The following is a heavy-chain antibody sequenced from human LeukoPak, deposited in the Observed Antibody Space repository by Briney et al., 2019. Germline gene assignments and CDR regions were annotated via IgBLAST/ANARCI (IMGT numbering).Heavy chain of an antibody. D-gene: IGHD2-2*01. CDR1: GFIFSTYT. Sequence: GGSLRLSCAASGFIFSTYTMSWVRQAPGKGLEWVSSISSSNDYIYYADSVKGRFTISRDNAKNSLYLQMNSLTAEDTAVYYCAREADLRYCSSTSCYGWFDPWGQGTLVTVSS. V-gene: IGHV3-21*01. CDR3: AREADLRYCSSTSCYGWFDP. CDR2: ISSSNDYI. J-gene: IGHJ5*02.